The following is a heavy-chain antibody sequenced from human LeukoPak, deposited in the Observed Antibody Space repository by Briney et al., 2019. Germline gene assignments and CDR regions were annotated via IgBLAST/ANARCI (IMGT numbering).Heavy chain of an antibody. D-gene: IGHD6-13*01. J-gene: IGHJ5*02. V-gene: IGHV5-51*01. CDR1: GYSFTSYW. CDR3: ARLRSSSWYDRFDGWFDP. Sequence: GESLKISCKGSGYSFTSYWIGWVRQMPGKGLEWMGIIYPGDSDTRYSPSFQGQVTISADKSISTAYLQWSSLKASDTAMYYCARLRSSSWYDRFDGWFDPWGQGTLVTVSS. CDR2: IYPGDSDT.